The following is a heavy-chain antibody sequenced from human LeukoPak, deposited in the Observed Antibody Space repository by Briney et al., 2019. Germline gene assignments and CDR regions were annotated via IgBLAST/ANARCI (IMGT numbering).Heavy chain of an antibody. D-gene: IGHD2-2*01. J-gene: IGHJ4*02. CDR3: AREFDCSSTSCSAFDY. CDR1: GYSFTSYW. CDR2: IYPGDSDT. Sequence: GESLKISCKGSGYSFTSYWIGWVRQMPEKGLEWMGIIYPGDSDTRDSPSFQGQVTISADKSISTAYLQWSSLKASDTAMYYCAREFDCSSTSCSAFDYWGQGTLVTVSS. V-gene: IGHV5-51*01.